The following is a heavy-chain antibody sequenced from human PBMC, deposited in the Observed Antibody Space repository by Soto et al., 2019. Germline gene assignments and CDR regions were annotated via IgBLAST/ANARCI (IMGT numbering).Heavy chain of an antibody. CDR2: LWYDGSNK. D-gene: IGHD6-19*01. J-gene: IGHJ4*02. V-gene: IGHV3-33*01. CDR3: ARGIAVAGFSRY. Sequence: VQLVEAGGGVVQPGRYLRLSCAASGFTFSSYGMHWVRQAPGKGREWVAVLWYDGSNKYYADSVKGRFTISRNNSKITLYLQMNSLRAEDTGVYYCARGIAVAGFSRYWGQGTLVTVSS. CDR1: GFTFSSYG.